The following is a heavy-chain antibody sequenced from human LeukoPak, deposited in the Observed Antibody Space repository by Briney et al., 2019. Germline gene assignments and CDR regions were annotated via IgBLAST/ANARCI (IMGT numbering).Heavy chain of an antibody. CDR3: ARDQTGVGGTGSDY. D-gene: IGHD6-19*01. Sequence: GASVKVSCKASGYTFTGYYMHWVRQAPGQGLEWMGWINPNTGGTKFAQKFQGRVTMTRDTSISTAYMELSRLRSDDTAVYYCARDQTGVGGTGSDYWGQGTLVTVSS. J-gene: IGHJ4*02. CDR2: INPNTGGT. V-gene: IGHV1-2*02. CDR1: GYTFTGYY.